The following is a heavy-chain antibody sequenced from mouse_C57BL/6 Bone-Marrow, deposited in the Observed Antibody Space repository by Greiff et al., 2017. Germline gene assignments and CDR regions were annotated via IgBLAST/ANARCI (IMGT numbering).Heavy chain of an antibody. CDR3: ARDRVVAFDY. V-gene: IGHV1-59*01. D-gene: IGHD1-1*01. CDR1: GYTFTSYW. Sequence: QVQLQQPGAELVRPGTSVKLSCKASGYTFTSYWMHWVKQRPGQGLEWIGVIDPSDSYTNYNQKFKGKATLTGDTSSSTAYMQLSSLTSEDSAVYYCARDRVVAFDYWGQGTTLTVSS. CDR2: IDPSDSYT. J-gene: IGHJ2*01.